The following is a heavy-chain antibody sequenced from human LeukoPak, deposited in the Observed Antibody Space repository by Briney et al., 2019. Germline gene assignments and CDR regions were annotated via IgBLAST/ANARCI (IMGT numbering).Heavy chain of an antibody. J-gene: IGHJ4*02. CDR2: IYYSGST. CDR1: GGSISSGDYY. Sequence: SETLSLTCTVSGGSISSGDYYWSWIRQPPGKGLEWIGYIYYSGSTYYNPSLKSRVTISVDTSKNQFSLKLSSVTAADTAVYYCARLFGPYSSSWYGYWGQGTLVTVSS. V-gene: IGHV4-30-4*01. D-gene: IGHD6-13*01. CDR3: ARLFGPYSSSWYGY.